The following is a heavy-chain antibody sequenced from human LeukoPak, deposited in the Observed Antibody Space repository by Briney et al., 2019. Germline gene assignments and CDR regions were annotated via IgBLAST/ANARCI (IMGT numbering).Heavy chain of an antibody. J-gene: IGHJ6*03. V-gene: IGHV3-30-3*01. CDR3: ARGRIAAGPYYYYYMDV. CDR2: ISYDGSNK. CDR1: GFTFSSYA. Sequence: GGSLRLSCAASGFTFSSYAMHWVRQAPGKGLGWVTVISYDGSNKYYADSVKGRFTISRDNSKNTLYLQMNSLRAEDTAVYYCARGRIAAGPYYYYYMDVWGKGTTVTVSS. D-gene: IGHD6-6*01.